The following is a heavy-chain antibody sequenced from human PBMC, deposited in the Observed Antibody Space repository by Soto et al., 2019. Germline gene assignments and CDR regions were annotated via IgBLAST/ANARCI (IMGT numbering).Heavy chain of an antibody. V-gene: IGHV4-59*01. CDR3: ARRGVSSYYSNY. CDR1: GDSISSYY. CDR2: IHYTGST. J-gene: IGHJ4*02. D-gene: IGHD2-15*01. Sequence: SETLSLTCTVSGDSISSYYWSWIRQPPGKGLEWIGYIHYTGSTNYNPSLKSRVTISIDTSKNQFSLKLSSVTAADTAVYYCARRGVSSYYSNYWGLGTLVTVSS.